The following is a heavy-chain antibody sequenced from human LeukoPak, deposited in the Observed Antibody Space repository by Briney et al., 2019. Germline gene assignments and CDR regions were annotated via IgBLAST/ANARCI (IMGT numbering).Heavy chain of an antibody. V-gene: IGHV1-69*13. CDR3: ARVLSGRTVWSPYYYYYMDV. D-gene: IGHD2-8*02. CDR2: IIPFFAII. J-gene: IGHJ6*03. CDR1: GYTLTELS. Sequence: SVKVSCKVSGYTLTELSMHWVRQAPGQGLEWMGGIIPFFAIINYAERFQGRVTISADESTTTAYMELSNLRSEDTAVYYCARVLSGRTVWSPYYYYYMDVWGKGTTVTISS.